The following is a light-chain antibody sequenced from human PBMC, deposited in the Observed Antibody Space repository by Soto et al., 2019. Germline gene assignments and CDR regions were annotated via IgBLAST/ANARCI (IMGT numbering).Light chain of an antibody. Sequence: QSALTQPASVSGSPGQSITISCTGTSSDVGGYNYVSWYQQHPDKAPKLMIYEVSNRPSGVSSRFSGSKSGKTASLTISGLQAEDEADYYCSSYTTSSTYVLGTGTKLTVL. CDR2: EVS. V-gene: IGLV2-14*03. J-gene: IGLJ1*01. CDR1: SSDVGGYNY. CDR3: SSYTTSSTYV.